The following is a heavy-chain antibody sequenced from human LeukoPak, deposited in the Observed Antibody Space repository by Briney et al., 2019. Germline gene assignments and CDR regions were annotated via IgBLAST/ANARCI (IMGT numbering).Heavy chain of an antibody. CDR2: IYYSGST. V-gene: IGHV4-39*07. CDR1: GGSISSSSYY. Sequence: RTSETLSLTCTVSGGSISSSSYYWGWIRQPPGKGLEWIGSIYYSGSTYYNPSLKSRVTISVDTSKNQFSLKLSSVTAADTAVYYCARVPDKMGWFDPWGQGTLVTVSS. J-gene: IGHJ5*02. CDR3: ARVPDKMGWFDP. D-gene: IGHD2-8*01.